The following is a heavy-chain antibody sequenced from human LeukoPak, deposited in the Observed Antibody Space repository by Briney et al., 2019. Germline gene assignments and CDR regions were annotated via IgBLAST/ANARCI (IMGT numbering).Heavy chain of an antibody. CDR1: GYTFTSYD. CDR3: ARDFTMAVGGTGGGI. Sequence: ASVKVSCKASGYTFTSYDINWVRQATGQGLEWMGWMNPNSGNTGYAQKFQGRVTMTRNTSISTAYMELSSLRSEDTAVYYCARDFTMAVGGTGGGIWGQGTMVTVSS. CDR2: MNPNSGNT. V-gene: IGHV1-8*01. J-gene: IGHJ3*02. D-gene: IGHD3-10*01.